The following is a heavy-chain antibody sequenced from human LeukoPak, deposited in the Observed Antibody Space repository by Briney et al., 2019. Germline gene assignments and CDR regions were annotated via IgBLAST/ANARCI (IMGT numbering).Heavy chain of an antibody. CDR3: VKLRTGTASSFDL. D-gene: IGHD1-1*01. CDR1: GFNLNSYG. Sequence: GGSLRLSCAASGFNLNSYGMSWVRQAPGKGLEWISTNSGAGGSKYYANSVRGRFSISRHNPKNMLYLQMDSLRADDTAGHSCVKLRTGTASSFDLSSQGTLVTASS. J-gene: IGHJ4*02. V-gene: IGHV3-23*01. CDR2: NSGAGGSK.